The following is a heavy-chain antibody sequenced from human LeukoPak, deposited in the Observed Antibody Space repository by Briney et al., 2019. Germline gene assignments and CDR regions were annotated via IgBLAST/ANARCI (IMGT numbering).Heavy chain of an antibody. D-gene: IGHD6-19*01. Sequence: GASVKVSCKASGYTFTSYDINWVRQATGQGLEWMGWMNPNSGNTGYAQKFQGRVTMTRNTSISTAYMELSSLRSEDTAVYYCARGCSSGWFLIRGLANYYYYYYMDVWGKGTTVTVSS. CDR3: ARGCSSGWFLIRGLANYYYYYYMDV. J-gene: IGHJ6*03. CDR1: GYTFTSYD. CDR2: MNPNSGNT. V-gene: IGHV1-8*01.